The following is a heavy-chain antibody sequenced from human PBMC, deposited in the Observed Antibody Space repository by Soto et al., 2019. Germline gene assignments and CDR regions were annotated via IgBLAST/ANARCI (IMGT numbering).Heavy chain of an antibody. D-gene: IGHD3-10*01. Sequence: PSETLSLTCAVSGGSISSGGYSWSWIRQPPGKGLEWIGYIYHSGSTYYNPSLKSRVTISVDRSKNQFSLKLSSVTAADTAVYYCARNSMVRGVTGWFDPWGQGTLVTVSS. V-gene: IGHV4-30-2*01. J-gene: IGHJ5*02. CDR2: IYHSGST. CDR3: ARNSMVRGVTGWFDP. CDR1: GGSISSGGYS.